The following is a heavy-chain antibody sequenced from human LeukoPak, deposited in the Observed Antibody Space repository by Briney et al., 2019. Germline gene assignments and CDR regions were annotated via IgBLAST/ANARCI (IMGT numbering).Heavy chain of an antibody. J-gene: IGHJ3*02. CDR2: ISSNGGST. CDR1: GFTFSIYA. D-gene: IGHD5-24*01. CDR3: ARVRGTYGYNADAFDI. V-gene: IGHV3-64*01. Sequence: GGSLRLSCAASGFTFSIYALHWVRQAPGKGLEYVSAISSNGGSTYYANSVKGRFTISRDNSKNTLYLQMSSLRAEDMAVYYCARVRGTYGYNADAFDIWGQGTMVTVSS.